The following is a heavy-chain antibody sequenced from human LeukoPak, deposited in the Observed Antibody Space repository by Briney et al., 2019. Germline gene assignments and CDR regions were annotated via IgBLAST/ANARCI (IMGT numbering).Heavy chain of an antibody. Sequence: SETLSLTCAVYGGSFSGYYWSWIRQPPGKGLEWIGEINHSGSANYNPSLKSRVTISVDTSKNQFSLKLSSVTAADTAVYYCARQGRISMIVVLIEDAFDIWGQGTMVTVSS. V-gene: IGHV4-34*01. D-gene: IGHD3-22*01. J-gene: IGHJ3*02. CDR2: INHSGSA. CDR1: GGSFSGYY. CDR3: ARQGRISMIVVLIEDAFDI.